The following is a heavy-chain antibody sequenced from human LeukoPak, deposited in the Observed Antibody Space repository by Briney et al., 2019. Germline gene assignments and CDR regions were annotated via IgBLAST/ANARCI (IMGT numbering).Heavy chain of an antibody. D-gene: IGHD1-26*01. CDR3: AKPTSGDGSFLIDY. V-gene: IGHV3-33*03. CDR1: GFTFSSYG. J-gene: IGHJ4*02. Sequence: GGSLRLSCAASGFTFSSYGMHWVRQAPGKGLEWVAVIWYDGSYTYYAESVKGRFTISRDNSRNTLYLQMSSLRAEDTAVYYCAKPTSGDGSFLIDYWGQGTLVIVSS. CDR2: IWYDGSYT.